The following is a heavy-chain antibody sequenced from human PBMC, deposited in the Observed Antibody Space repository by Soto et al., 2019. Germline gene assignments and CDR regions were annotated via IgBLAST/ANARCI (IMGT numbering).Heavy chain of an antibody. CDR1: GYTFTAYY. V-gene: IGHV1-2*02. J-gene: IGHJ5*02. CDR2: INPSSGGT. Sequence: VASVKVSCKASGYTFTAYYMHWVRQAPGQGLEWMGWINPSSGGTYHAQNFQGRVTMTRDTSTTTAYMELASLRSDDTAVYYCARGGGRGYNELDPWGHGXLVTVSS. D-gene: IGHD5-12*01. CDR3: ARGGGRGYNELDP.